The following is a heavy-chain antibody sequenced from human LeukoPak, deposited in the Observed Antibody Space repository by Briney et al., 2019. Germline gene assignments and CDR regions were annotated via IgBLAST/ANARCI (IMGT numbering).Heavy chain of an antibody. CDR3: ARGHIGP. CDR2: IYYSGST. V-gene: IGHV4-39*07. J-gene: IGHJ5*02. Sequence: SETLSLTCNVSGGSIKKSSHYWGWIRQPPEKGLEWIGSIYYSGSTYYNPSLKSRVTISVNTSKNQFSLKLSSVTAADTAVYYCARGHIGPWGQGTLVTVSS. CDR1: GGSIKKSSHY. D-gene: IGHD2-21*01.